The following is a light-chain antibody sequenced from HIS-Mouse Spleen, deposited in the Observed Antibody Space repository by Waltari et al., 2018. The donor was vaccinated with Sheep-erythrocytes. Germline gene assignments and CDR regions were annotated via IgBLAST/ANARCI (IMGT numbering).Light chain of an antibody. CDR1: SSNIGAGYD. Sequence: QSVLTQPPSVSGAPGPRVTISCTGSSSNIGAGYDVPWYQQLPGTAPKPLIYGNSNRPSGVPDRFSGSKSGTSASLAITGLQAEDEADYYCQSYDSSLSGWVFGGGTKLTVL. CDR3: QSYDSSLSGWV. CDR2: GNS. V-gene: IGLV1-40*01. J-gene: IGLJ3*02.